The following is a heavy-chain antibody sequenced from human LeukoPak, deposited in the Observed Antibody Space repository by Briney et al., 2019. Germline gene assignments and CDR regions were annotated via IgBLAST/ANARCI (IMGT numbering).Heavy chain of an antibody. Sequence: GGSLRLSCAASGFTFSSYSMHWVRQAPGKGLEWVSSISSSSSYIYYADSVKGRFTISRDNAKNSLYLQMNSLRAEDTAVYYCARDEYSGYDHRELDYWGQGTLVTVSS. CDR3: ARDEYSGYDHRELDY. J-gene: IGHJ4*02. CDR2: ISSSSSYI. CDR1: GFTFSSYS. D-gene: IGHD5-12*01. V-gene: IGHV3-21*01.